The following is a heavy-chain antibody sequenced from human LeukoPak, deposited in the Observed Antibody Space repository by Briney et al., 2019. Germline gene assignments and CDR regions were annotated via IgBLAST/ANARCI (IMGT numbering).Heavy chain of an antibody. CDR2: INHSGST. CDR3: ARDSGDCSSTSCLLYGMDV. J-gene: IGHJ6*02. V-gene: IGHV4-34*01. Sequence: SETLSLTCAVYGGSFSGYYWSWIRQPPGKGLEWIGEINHSGSTNYNPSLKSRVTILVDTSKNQFSLKLSSVTAADTAVYYCARDSGDCSSTSCLLYGMDVWGQGTTVTVSS. D-gene: IGHD2-2*01. CDR1: GGSFSGYY.